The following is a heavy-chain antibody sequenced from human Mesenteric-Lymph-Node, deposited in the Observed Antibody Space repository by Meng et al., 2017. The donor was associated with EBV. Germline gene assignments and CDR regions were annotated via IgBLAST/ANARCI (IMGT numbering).Heavy chain of an antibody. J-gene: IGHJ4*02. Sequence: QVQLQQWGGGLLRPSETLSLTCAVSGGSFGGYFWTWVRLAPGKGLEWIGEINQVGSTNYNPSLRSRVTISVDTSKNQFSLKVSSVTAADTAVYYCARPNVGRLSGPFDYWGQGALVTVSS. CDR1: GGSFGGYF. CDR2: INQVGST. D-gene: IGHD1-26*01. V-gene: IGHV4-34*01. CDR3: ARPNVGRLSGPFDY.